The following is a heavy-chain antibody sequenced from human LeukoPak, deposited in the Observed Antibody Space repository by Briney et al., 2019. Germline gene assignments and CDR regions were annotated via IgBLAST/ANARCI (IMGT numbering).Heavy chain of an antibody. V-gene: IGHV4-30-2*01. CDR3: ARIPLAMIVAPEDAFDI. J-gene: IGHJ3*02. CDR1: GGSISSGGYS. Sequence: PSQTLSLTCAVSGGSISSGGYSWSWIRQPPGKGLEWIGYIYHSGSTYYNPSLKSRVTISVDRSKNQFSLKLSSVTAADTAVYYCARIPLAMIVAPEDAFDIWGQGTMVTVSS. CDR2: IYHSGST. D-gene: IGHD3-22*01.